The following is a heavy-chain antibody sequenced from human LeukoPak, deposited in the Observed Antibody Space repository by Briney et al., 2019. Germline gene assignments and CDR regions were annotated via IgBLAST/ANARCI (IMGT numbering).Heavy chain of an antibody. CDR2: ISSDGSDI. CDR3: ARGDPGAY. Sequence: GGSLRLSCAVSGFTFSSSWMHWVRQVPGRGLVWVSRISSDGSDIFYADSVKGRFTISRDNSKNTLYLQMNSLRAEDTAVYYCARGDPGAYWGQGTLVTVSS. CDR1: GFTFSSSW. J-gene: IGHJ4*02. D-gene: IGHD2-21*02. V-gene: IGHV3-74*01.